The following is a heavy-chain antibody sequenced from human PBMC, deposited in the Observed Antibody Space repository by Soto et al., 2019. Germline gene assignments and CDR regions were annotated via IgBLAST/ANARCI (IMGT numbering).Heavy chain of an antibody. CDR2: TFSGGDT. Sequence: ELQLVETGGGLIQTGGSLRLSYAASVFSISSNYIAWVRQPPGKGLEWVSTTFSGGDTEYAASVKGRCSISRYNYKNTLYLQMDNLRVEDTAVYYCARKPPSAIQGWAFGMDVWGQGTTVSVSS. J-gene: IGHJ6*02. CDR3: ARKPPSAIQGWAFGMDV. CDR1: VFSISSNY. V-gene: IGHV3-53*02. D-gene: IGHD2-21*01.